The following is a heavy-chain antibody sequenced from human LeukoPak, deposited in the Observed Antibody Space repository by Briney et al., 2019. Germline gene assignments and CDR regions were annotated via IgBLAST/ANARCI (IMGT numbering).Heavy chain of an antibody. CDR1: GYTFTNYW. CDR2: IYPGDSDT. CDR3: ARYNSSGVDY. V-gene: IGHV5-51*01. Sequence: GESLKISCKGSGYTFTNYWIGWVRQMLGKGLEWVGIIYPGDSDTRYSPSFQGQVTISADKSISTAYLQWSSLKASDSAMYYCARYNSSGVDYWGQGTLVTVSS. J-gene: IGHJ4*02. D-gene: IGHD6-13*01.